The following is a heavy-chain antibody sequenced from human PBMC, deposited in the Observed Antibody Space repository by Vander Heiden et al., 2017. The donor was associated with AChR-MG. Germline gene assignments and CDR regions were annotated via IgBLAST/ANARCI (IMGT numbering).Heavy chain of an antibody. Sequence: QVQLQESGPGLVKPSDTLSLTCTVPGGSISSYYWSWIRQPAGKGLEWIGRIYTSGSTNYNPSLKSRVTMSVNTSKNQFSLKLSSVTAADTAVYYCARAGGGSRYYYYYYGMDVWGQGTTVTVSS. J-gene: IGHJ6*02. CDR2: IYTSGST. D-gene: IGHD2-15*01. V-gene: IGHV4-4*07. CDR1: GGSISSYY. CDR3: ARAGGGSRYYYYYYGMDV.